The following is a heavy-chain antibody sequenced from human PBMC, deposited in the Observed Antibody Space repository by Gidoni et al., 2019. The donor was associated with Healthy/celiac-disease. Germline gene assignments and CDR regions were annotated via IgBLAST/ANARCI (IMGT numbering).Heavy chain of an antibody. CDR1: GGSISSYY. CDR2: IYYSGST. V-gene: IGHV4-59*01. D-gene: IGHD3-10*01. CDR3: ARDLKGRGRLDY. J-gene: IGHJ4*02. Sequence: QVQLQESGPGLVKPSEPLSLTCTVPGGSISSYYWSWIRQPPGKGLEWIGYIYYSGSTNYNPSLKSRVTISVDTSKNQFSLKLSSVTAADTAVYYCARDLKGRGRLDYWGQGTLVTVSS.